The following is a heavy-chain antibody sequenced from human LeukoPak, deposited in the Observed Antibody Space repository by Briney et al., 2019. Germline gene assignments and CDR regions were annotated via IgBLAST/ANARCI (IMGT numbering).Heavy chain of an antibody. Sequence: GGSLRLSCAASGFTFSSYAMHWVRQAPGKGLEWGAVISYDGSNKYYADSVKGRFTISRDNSKNTLYLQMNSLRAEDTAVYYCARIAVAGNLDYWGQGTLVTVSS. CDR3: ARIAVAGNLDY. CDR2: ISYDGSNK. J-gene: IGHJ4*02. CDR1: GFTFSSYA. V-gene: IGHV3-30*04. D-gene: IGHD6-19*01.